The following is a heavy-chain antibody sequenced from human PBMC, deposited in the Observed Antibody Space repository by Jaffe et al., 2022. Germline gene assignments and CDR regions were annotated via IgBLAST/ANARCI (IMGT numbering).Heavy chain of an antibody. D-gene: IGHD4-17*01. CDR3: ARLLTVMTTVYFDY. J-gene: IGHJ4*02. CDR2: IYYSGST. CDR1: GGSVSSGSYY. V-gene: IGHV4-61*01. Sequence: QVQLQESGPGLVKPSETLSLTCTVSGGSVSSGSYYWSWIRQPPGKGLEWIGYIYYSGSTNYNPSLKSRVTISVDTSKNQFSLKLSSVTAADTAVYYCARLLTVMTTVYFDYWGQGTLVTVSS.